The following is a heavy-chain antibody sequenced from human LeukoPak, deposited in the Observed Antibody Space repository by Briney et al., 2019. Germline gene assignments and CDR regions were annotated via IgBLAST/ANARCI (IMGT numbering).Heavy chain of an antibody. Sequence: GGSLRLSCAASGFTFSSYSMNWVRQAPGKGLEWVSSISSSSSYIYYADSVKGRFTISRDNAKNSLYLQMNSLRAEDTAVYYCARARGYSGYVAYMDVWGKGTTVTVSS. CDR1: GFTFSSYS. CDR3: ARARGYSGYVAYMDV. CDR2: ISSSSSYI. J-gene: IGHJ6*03. V-gene: IGHV3-21*01. D-gene: IGHD5-12*01.